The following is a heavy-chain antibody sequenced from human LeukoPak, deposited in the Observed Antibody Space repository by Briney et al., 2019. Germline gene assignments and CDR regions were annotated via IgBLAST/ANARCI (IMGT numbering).Heavy chain of an antibody. CDR1: GYTLTELS. V-gene: IGHV1-24*01. D-gene: IGHD2-2*01. CDR2: FDPEDGET. J-gene: IGHJ5*02. Sequence: GASVKVSCKVSGYTLTELSMHWVRQAPGKGLEWMGGFDPEDGETIYAQKFQGRVTMTEDTSTDTAYMELSSLRSEDTAVYYCARRSCWGSSTSCLRANWFDPWGQGTLVTVSS. CDR3: ARRSCWGSSTSCLRANWFDP.